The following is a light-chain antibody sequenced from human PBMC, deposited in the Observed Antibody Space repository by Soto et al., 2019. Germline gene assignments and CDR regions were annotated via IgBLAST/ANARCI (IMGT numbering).Light chain of an antibody. CDR3: AAWDDSLNGPV. V-gene: IGLV1-44*01. CDR2: SNN. Sequence: QAVVTQPPSASGTPGQRVTISCSGSSSNIGSNTVNWYQQLPGTAPKLLIYSNNQRPSGVPDRFSGSKSGTSASLAISGLQSDDEADYYCAAWDDSLNGPVFGGGTQLTVL. J-gene: IGLJ7*01. CDR1: SSNIGSNT.